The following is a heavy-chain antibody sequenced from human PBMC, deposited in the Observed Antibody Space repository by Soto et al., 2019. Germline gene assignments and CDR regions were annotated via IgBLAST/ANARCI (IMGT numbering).Heavy chain of an antibody. D-gene: IGHD3-10*01. CDR2: IYYSGST. V-gene: IGHV4-59*08. CDR1: GGSISNYY. Sequence: SETLSLTCTVSGGSISNYYCSWIRQPPGKGLEWIGYIYYSGSTNYNPSLKSRCTISLDTSKNQFSLKLSSVTAADTAVYYCARGAYGSGSYYNDYWGQGTLVTVSS. J-gene: IGHJ4*02. CDR3: ARGAYGSGSYYNDY.